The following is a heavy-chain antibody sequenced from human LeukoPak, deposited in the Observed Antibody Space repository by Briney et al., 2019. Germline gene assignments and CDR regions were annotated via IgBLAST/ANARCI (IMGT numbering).Heavy chain of an antibody. Sequence: PSETQSLTCTVSGGSISSYYWGWIRQPPGKGLEWIGSINYSGSTYYDASLKSRITISVDTSKNQFSLKLRSVTAADTAVYFCARRSYGSGRGYFDYWGQGTLVTVSS. J-gene: IGHJ4*02. V-gene: IGHV4-39*07. CDR2: INYSGST. CDR1: GGSISSYY. D-gene: IGHD3-10*01. CDR3: ARRSYGSGRGYFDY.